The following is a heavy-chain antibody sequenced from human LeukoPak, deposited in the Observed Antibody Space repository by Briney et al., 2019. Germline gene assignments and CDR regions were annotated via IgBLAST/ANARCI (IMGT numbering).Heavy chain of an antibody. V-gene: IGHV1-8*03. J-gene: IGHJ4*02. Sequence: ASVTVSCKASGYTFTSYDINWVRQATGQGLEWMGWMNPNSGNTGYAQKFQGRVTITRNTSISTAYMELSSLRSEDTAVYYCVVVVPAAIEGAFDYWGQGTLVTVSS. D-gene: IGHD2-2*01. CDR2: MNPNSGNT. CDR1: GYTFTSYD. CDR3: VVVVPAAIEGAFDY.